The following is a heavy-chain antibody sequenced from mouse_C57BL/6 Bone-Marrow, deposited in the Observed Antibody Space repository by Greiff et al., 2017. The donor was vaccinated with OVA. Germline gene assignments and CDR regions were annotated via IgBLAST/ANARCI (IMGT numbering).Heavy chain of an antibody. Sequence: VQLQQSGAELVKPGASVKVSCKASGYTFTSYWMHWVKQRPGQGLEWIGRIHPSDSDTNYNQKFKGKATLTVDKSSSTAYMQLSILTSEDSAVYYCAYYYGSYWYFDVWGTGTTVTVSS. CDR3: AYYYGSYWYFDV. CDR1: GYTFTSYW. CDR2: IHPSDSDT. D-gene: IGHD1-1*01. V-gene: IGHV1-74*01. J-gene: IGHJ1*03.